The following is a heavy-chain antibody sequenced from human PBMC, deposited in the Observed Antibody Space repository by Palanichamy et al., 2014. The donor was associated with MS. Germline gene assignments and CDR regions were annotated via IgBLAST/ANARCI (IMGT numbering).Heavy chain of an antibody. Sequence: EVQLLESGGGLVQPGGSLRLSCAASGFTFSSYAMSWVRQAPGKGLEWVLTISGSGDTTYYADSVKGRFTIARDNSKNTLYLQMNSLRAEDTAVYYCAKVLSGSYWDFDYWGQGTLVTVSS. V-gene: IGHV3-23*01. CDR2: ISGSGDTT. D-gene: IGHD1-26*01. CDR3: AKVLSGSYWDFDY. J-gene: IGHJ4*02. CDR1: GFTFSSYA.